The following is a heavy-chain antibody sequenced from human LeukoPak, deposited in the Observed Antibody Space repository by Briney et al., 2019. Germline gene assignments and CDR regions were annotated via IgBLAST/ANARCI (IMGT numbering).Heavy chain of an antibody. Sequence: SETLSLTCAVSGGSISSSNWWSWVRQPPGKGLKWIGEIYHSGSTNYNPSLKSRVTISVDKSKNQFSLKLSSVTAADTAVYYCARETTGTTYYYYGMDVWGKGTTVTVSS. V-gene: IGHV4-4*02. CDR2: IYHSGST. D-gene: IGHD1-1*01. CDR1: GGSISSSNW. CDR3: ARETTGTTYYYYGMDV. J-gene: IGHJ6*04.